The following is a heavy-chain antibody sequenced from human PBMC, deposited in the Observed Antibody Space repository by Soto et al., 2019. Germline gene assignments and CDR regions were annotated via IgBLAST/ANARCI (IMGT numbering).Heavy chain of an antibody. CDR3: ERDFGGY. J-gene: IGHJ4*02. Sequence: EVQLVESGGGLVQPGGSLRLSCAASGFTFSSYWMSWVRQAPGKGLEWVANIKEDGSEKWYLDSVKGRFTISRDNAKNSLSLQMNSLRAEDTAVYSCERDFGGYWGQGTLVTVSS. V-gene: IGHV3-7*01. D-gene: IGHD3-10*01. CDR1: GFTFSSYW. CDR2: IKEDGSEK.